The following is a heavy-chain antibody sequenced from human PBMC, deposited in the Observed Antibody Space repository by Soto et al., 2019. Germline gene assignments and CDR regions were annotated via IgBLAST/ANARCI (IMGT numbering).Heavy chain of an antibody. CDR2: IIPIFGTA. D-gene: IGHD3-22*01. CDR1: GVTFSSYA. Sequence: ASVKVSCKASGVTFSSYAISWVRQAPGQGLEWMGGIIPIFGTANYAQKFQGRVTITADESTSTAYMELSSLRSEDTAVYYCARVAVPYYYDSSGYYYFDYWGQGTLVTVSS. CDR3: ARVAVPYYYDSSGYYYFDY. J-gene: IGHJ4*02. V-gene: IGHV1-69*13.